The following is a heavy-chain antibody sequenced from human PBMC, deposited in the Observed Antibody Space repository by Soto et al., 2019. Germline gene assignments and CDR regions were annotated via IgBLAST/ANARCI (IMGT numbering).Heavy chain of an antibody. CDR3: AKDLRYCTNGVCPSFRGLYYYYGMDV. CDR1: GFTFSSYG. D-gene: IGHD2-8*01. V-gene: IGHV3-30*18. J-gene: IGHJ6*02. Sequence: PGGSLRLSCAASGFTFSSYGMHWVRQAPGKGLEWVAVISYDGSNKYYADSVKGRFTISRDNSKNTLYLQMNSLRAEDTAVYYCAKDLRYCTNGVCPSFRGLYYYYGMDVWGQGTTVTVSS. CDR2: ISYDGSNK.